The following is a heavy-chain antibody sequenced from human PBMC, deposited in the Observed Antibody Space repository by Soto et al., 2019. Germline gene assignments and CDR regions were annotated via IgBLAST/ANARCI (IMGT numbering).Heavy chain of an antibody. Sequence: LRLSCAASGFTFSSYAMNWVRQAPGKGLEWVSAISDSGGSTYYADSVKGRFTFSRDNSKNTLYLQMNSLRAEDTAVYYCAKATYSNTGGYYYYGMDVWGQGTTVTVSS. J-gene: IGHJ6*02. CDR3: AKATYSNTGGYYYYGMDV. CDR2: ISDSGGST. CDR1: GFTFSSYA. D-gene: IGHD4-4*01. V-gene: IGHV3-23*01.